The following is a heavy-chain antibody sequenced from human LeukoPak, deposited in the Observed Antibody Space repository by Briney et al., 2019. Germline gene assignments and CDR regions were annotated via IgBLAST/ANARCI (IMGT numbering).Heavy chain of an antibody. V-gene: IGHV4-39*07. Sequence: SETLSLTCTVSGGSISSSSYYWGWIRQPPGKGLEWIGSIYYSGSTYYNPSLKSRVTISVDTSKNQFSLKPSSVTAADTAVYYCASGEGIAVAGNFDYWGQGTLVTVSS. J-gene: IGHJ4*02. CDR2: IYYSGST. CDR1: GGSISSSSYY. D-gene: IGHD6-19*01. CDR3: ASGEGIAVAGNFDY.